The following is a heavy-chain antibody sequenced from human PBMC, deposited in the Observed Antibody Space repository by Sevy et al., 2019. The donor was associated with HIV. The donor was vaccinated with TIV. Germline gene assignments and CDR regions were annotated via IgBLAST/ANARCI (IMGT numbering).Heavy chain of an antibody. D-gene: IGHD2-21*02. Sequence: GGSLRLSCAASGFTFSSYAMSWVRQAPGKGLEWVSAISGSGGSTYYEDSVKGRFTISRNNSKDKLYLHMNSLIDEDRAVYYCAKDLTDCGGDCHDAFDIWGQGTMVTVSS. CDR3: AKDLTDCGGDCHDAFDI. CDR2: ISGSGGST. CDR1: GFTFSSYA. J-gene: IGHJ3*02. V-gene: IGHV3-23*01.